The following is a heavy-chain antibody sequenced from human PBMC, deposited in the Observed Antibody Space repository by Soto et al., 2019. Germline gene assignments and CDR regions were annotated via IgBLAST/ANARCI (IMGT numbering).Heavy chain of an antibody. V-gene: IGHV3-23*01. Sequence: EVQLLESGGGLVQPGGSLRLSCAASRFTFSSYAMNWVRQAPGKGLEWVSVISDSGGSTYYADSVKGRFTISRDNSKNSLYLQMNRLRAEDTAVYYCAKGAWGIAVAAPFDYWGQGTLVTVSS. D-gene: IGHD6-19*01. CDR1: RFTFSSYA. J-gene: IGHJ4*02. CDR3: AKGAWGIAVAAPFDY. CDR2: ISDSGGST.